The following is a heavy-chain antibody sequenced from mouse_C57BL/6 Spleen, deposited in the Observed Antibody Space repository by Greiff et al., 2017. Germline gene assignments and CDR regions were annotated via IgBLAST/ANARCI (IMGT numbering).Heavy chain of an antibody. D-gene: IGHD1-1*01. CDR1: GYTFTSYW. Sequence: QVQLKESGAELAKPGASVKLSCKASGYTFTSYWMHWVKQRPGQGLEWIGYINPSSGYTKYNQKFKDKATLTADKSSSTAYMQLSSLTYEDSAVYYCARNLTTVVATRGYFDYWGQGTTLTVSS. V-gene: IGHV1-7*01. CDR3: ARNLTTVVATRGYFDY. CDR2: INPSSGYT. J-gene: IGHJ2*01.